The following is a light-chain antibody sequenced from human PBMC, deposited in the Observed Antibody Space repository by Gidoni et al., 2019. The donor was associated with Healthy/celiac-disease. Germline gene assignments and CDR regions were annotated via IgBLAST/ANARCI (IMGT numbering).Light chain of an antibody. J-gene: IGKJ1*01. Sequence: DSQMTQSPSTLSASAGDRVTITCRASQSIGSWLAWYQQKHGKAPKLLIYDASRLESGVPSRFRGSGSGTEFTLTISSLQPDVFASYYCQPYNSYWTFGQGTKVEIK. CDR2: DAS. CDR1: QSIGSW. CDR3: QPYNSYWT. V-gene: IGKV1-5*01.